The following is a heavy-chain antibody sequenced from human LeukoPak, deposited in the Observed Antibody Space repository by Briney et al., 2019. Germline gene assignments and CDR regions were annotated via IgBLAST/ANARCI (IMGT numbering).Heavy chain of an antibody. Sequence: GRSLRLSCAASGFTFDDYAMHWVRQAPGKGLEWVSGISWNSGSIAYADSVKGRFTISRDNAKNSLYLQMNSLRAEDTAVYYCARDKPSPDYGLDVWGQGTTVTVSS. CDR1: GFTFDDYA. V-gene: IGHV3-9*01. CDR2: ISWNSGSI. J-gene: IGHJ6*02. CDR3: ARDKPSPDYGLDV.